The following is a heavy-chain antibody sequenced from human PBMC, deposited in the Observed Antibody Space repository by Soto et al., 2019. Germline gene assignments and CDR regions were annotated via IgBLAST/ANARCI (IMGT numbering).Heavy chain of an antibody. V-gene: IGHV1-69*01. CDR3: ARGDEMTAVTIFEY. D-gene: IGHD4-17*01. J-gene: IGHJ4*02. Sequence: QVQLEQSGPEVKRPGTSVKVSCKASGGAFGRYSVSWVRQAPGQGLEWIGGVIPVFNTSNHSLKFQGRVAISADESTSTVFMELRSLRSEDTALYYCARGDEMTAVTIFEYWGQGTLVTVSS. CDR2: VIPVFNTS. CDR1: GGAFGRYS.